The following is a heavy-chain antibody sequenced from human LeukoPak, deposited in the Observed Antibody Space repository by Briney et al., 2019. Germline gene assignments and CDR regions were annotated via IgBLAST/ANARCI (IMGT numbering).Heavy chain of an antibody. CDR1: GGSISSGSYY. D-gene: IGHD5-24*01. J-gene: IGHJ4*02. Sequence: PSETLSLTCTVSGGSISSGSYYWSWIRQPAGKGLEWIGRIYTSGSTNYNPSLKSRVTISVDTSKNQFSLKLSSVTAADTAVYYCASGGRAGWLQEPFDYWGQGTLVTVSS. CDR2: IYTSGST. V-gene: IGHV4-61*02. CDR3: ASGGRAGWLQEPFDY.